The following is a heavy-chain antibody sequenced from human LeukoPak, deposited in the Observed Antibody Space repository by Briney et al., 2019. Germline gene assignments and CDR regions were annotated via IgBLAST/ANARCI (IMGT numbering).Heavy chain of an antibody. CDR3: ASPDSSGWAKGDY. CDR2: IYYSGST. D-gene: IGHD6-19*01. V-gene: IGHV4-39*01. CDR1: GGSISSSSYY. J-gene: IGHJ4*02. Sequence: PSETLSLTCTVSGGSISSSSYYWGWIRQPPGKGLEWVGSIYYSGSTYYNPSLERLTILSVDTSKNQFSLKLSSVTAADTAVYYCASPDSSGWAKGDYWGQGTLVTVSS.